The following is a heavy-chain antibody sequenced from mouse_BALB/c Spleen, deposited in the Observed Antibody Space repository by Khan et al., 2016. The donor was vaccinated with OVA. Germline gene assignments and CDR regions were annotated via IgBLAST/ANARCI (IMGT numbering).Heavy chain of an antibody. J-gene: IGHJ2*01. CDR1: GFSLTNYG. Sequence: QVQLQQSGPGLVQPSQSLSITCTVSGFSLTNYGVHWVRQSPGKGLEWLGAIWSGGITDYNETFISRLSISKDISKSQVFFKMNSLQAYDTAIYYCAKNRNGYFDYWGQGTTLTVSS. CDR3: AKNRNGYFDY. V-gene: IGHV2-2*01. CDR2: IWSGGIT. D-gene: IGHD1-1*02.